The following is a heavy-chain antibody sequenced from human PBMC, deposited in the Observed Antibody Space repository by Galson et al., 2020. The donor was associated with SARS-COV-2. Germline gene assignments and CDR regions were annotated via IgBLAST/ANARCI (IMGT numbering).Heavy chain of an antibody. Sequence: SETLSLTCSVSGGSISSSSFYWDWIRQPPGKGLEWIGSLSYSGRTYYNPSLKSRVTISVDTSESQFSLQLSSVGAADTAVYYCARHAGPRGYALPAAGSPHYYMDVWGKGTTVTVS. CDR2: LSYSGRT. J-gene: IGHJ6*03. D-gene: IGHD5-18*01. CDR3: ARHAGPRGYALPAAGSPHYYMDV. V-gene: IGHV4-39*01. CDR1: GGSISSSSFY.